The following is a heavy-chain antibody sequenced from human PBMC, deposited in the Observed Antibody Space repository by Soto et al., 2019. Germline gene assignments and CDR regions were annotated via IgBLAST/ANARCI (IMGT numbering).Heavy chain of an antibody. CDR3: ARIRGYWYGLDV. CDR1: GFTLSTYG. V-gene: IGHV3-23*01. Sequence: PWGSLRLSCAGSGFTLSTYGITLCRQAPGKGLEWVSAITGTGGNTYYVDSVKGRFTSSRDNSKNMLCLQMNSVRVEDTAVYYCARIRGYWYGLDVWGQGTTVTVSS. J-gene: IGHJ6*02. CDR2: ITGTGGNT.